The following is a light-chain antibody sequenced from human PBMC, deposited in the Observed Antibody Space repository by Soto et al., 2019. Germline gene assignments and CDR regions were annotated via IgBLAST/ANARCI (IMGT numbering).Light chain of an antibody. J-gene: IGKJ1*01. CDR3: QQYDSYSAT. Sequence: DIQMTQSPSTLSASVGDRATITCRASQSISSWLAWYQQKPGKAPKLLIYKASSLESGVPSRFSGSGSGTEFTLTISSLQPDDFATYYCQQYDSYSATFGQGTKVDI. V-gene: IGKV1-5*03. CDR2: KAS. CDR1: QSISSW.